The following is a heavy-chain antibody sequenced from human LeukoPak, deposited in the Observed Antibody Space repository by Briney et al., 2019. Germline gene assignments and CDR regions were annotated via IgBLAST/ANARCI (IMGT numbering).Heavy chain of an antibody. CDR1: GGSISSSSYY. Sequence: SETLSLTCTVSGGSISSSSYYWGWLRQPPGKGLEWIGNVYYGGGTYYNPSLKSRVTISLDTSKNQFTLKLTSVTAADTAVYYCARDQGNVDSSAWYLVGNAFDIWGQGTMVSVSS. D-gene: IGHD6-19*01. CDR2: VYYGGGT. CDR3: ARDQGNVDSSAWYLVGNAFDI. V-gene: IGHV4-39*06. J-gene: IGHJ3*02.